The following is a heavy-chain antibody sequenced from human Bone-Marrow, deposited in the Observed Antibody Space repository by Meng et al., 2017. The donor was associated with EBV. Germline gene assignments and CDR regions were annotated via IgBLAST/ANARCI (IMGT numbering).Heavy chain of an antibody. CDR3: ARDQVVPAAMHY. V-gene: IGHV1-18*01. CDR2: ISAYNGNT. CDR1: CYSFSNFG. D-gene: IGHD2-2*01. J-gene: IGHJ4*02. Sequence: QVQRVQSGAEVKKPWATVKVSCKASCYSFSNFGIGWVRQAPGQALEWMGWISAYNGNTNYAQKFQGRLTMTTDTSTSTAYMELRSLRSDDTAFYYCARDQVVPAAMHYWGQGTLVTVSS.